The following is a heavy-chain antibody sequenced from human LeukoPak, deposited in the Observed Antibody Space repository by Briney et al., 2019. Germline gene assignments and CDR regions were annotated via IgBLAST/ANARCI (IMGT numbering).Heavy chain of an antibody. CDR3: ANSVRFLNDFDY. Sequence: ASVKVSCKAFGYTFTSNYMHWVRQAPGQGLEWMGWINPNSGGTNYAQKFQGRVTMTRDTSISTAYMELSRLRSDDTAVYYCANSVRFLNDFDYWGQGTLVTVSS. D-gene: IGHD3-3*01. V-gene: IGHV1-2*02. CDR2: INPNSGGT. J-gene: IGHJ4*02. CDR1: GYTFTSNY.